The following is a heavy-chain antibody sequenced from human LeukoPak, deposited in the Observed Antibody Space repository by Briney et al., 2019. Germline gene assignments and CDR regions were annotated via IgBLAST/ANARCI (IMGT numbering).Heavy chain of an antibody. D-gene: IGHD3-9*01. CDR1: GFTFSSYG. CDR2: IWYDGSNK. Sequence: PGGSLRLSCAASGFTFSSYGMHWVRQAPGKGLEWVAVIWYDGSNKYYADSVKGRFTISRDNSKNTLYLQMNSLRAEDTAVYYCAREASYYDILIGYYEALYYFDYWGQGTLVTVSS. CDR3: AREASYYDILIGYYEALYYFDY. V-gene: IGHV3-33*01. J-gene: IGHJ4*02.